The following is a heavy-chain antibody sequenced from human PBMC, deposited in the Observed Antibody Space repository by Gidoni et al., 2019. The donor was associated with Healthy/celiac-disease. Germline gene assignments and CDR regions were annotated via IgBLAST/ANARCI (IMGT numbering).Heavy chain of an antibody. CDR2: ISSSGSTI. CDR1: GFTFSSYE. J-gene: IGHJ1*01. CDR3: ARAGAVTGDYFQH. Sequence: EVQLVESGGGLVQPGGSLRLSCAASGFTFSSYEMNWVRQAPGKGLEWVSYISSSGSTIYYADSVKGRFTISRDNAKNSLYLQMNSLRAEDTAVYYCARAGAVTGDYFQHWGQGTLVTVSS. D-gene: IGHD6-19*01. V-gene: IGHV3-48*03.